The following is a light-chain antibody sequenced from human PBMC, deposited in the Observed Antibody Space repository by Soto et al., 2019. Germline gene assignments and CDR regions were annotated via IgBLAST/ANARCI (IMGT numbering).Light chain of an antibody. J-gene: IGKJ1*01. CDR2: GAS. CDR1: QSVSSN. Sequence: EIVMTQSPATLSVSPGERATLSCRASQSVSSNLAWYQQEPGQAPRLLIYGASTRATGVPARFSGSGSGTEFTLTISSLQSEDFEVYYCQQYNRWPLTFGQGTKVEIK. CDR3: QQYNRWPLT. V-gene: IGKV3-15*01.